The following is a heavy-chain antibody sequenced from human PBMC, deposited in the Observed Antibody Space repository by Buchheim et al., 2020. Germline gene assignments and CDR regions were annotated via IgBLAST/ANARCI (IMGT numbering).Heavy chain of an antibody. Sequence: QVQLVESGGGVVQPGRSLRLSCAASGFTFSSYAMHWVRQAPGKGLEWVAVISYDGSNKYYADSVKGRFTISSDNSKNTLYLQMNSLRAEDTAVYYCARERALGYGDYYYYGMDVWGQGTT. CDR3: ARERALGYGDYYYYGMDV. D-gene: IGHD4-17*01. CDR2: ISYDGSNK. CDR1: GFTFSSYA. J-gene: IGHJ6*02. V-gene: IGHV3-30-3*01.